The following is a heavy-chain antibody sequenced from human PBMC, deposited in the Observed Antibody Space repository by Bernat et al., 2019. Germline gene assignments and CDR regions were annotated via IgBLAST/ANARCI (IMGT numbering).Heavy chain of an antibody. D-gene: IGHD6-13*01. CDR1: GFTFSDYY. J-gene: IGHJ4*02. CDR2: ITSSSSYT. V-gene: IGHV3-11*06. CDR3: ARGRANSAAATPEY. Sequence: QVQLMESGGGLVEPGGSLRLSCSASGFTFSDYYMSWIRQAPGKGLEWVAYITSSSSYTNYADSMKGRFTISRDNAKNSLSLQMDYLRAEDTAVYYCARGRANSAAATPEYWGQGTLVTVSS.